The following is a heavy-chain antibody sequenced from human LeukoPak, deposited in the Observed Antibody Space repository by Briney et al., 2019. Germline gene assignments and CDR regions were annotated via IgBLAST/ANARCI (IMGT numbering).Heavy chain of an antibody. CDR1: GFTFEDYD. V-gene: IGHV3-15*01. D-gene: IGHD3-10*01. CDR3: TTDEEGLLWFGEPDY. CDR2: IKSKTDGGTT. J-gene: IGHJ4*02. Sequence: GGSLRLSCTASGFTFEDYDMYWFRQAPGKGLEWVGRIKSKTDGGTTDYAAPVKGRFTISRDDSKNTLYLQMNSLKTEDTAVYYCTTDEEGLLWFGEPDYWGQGTLVTVSS.